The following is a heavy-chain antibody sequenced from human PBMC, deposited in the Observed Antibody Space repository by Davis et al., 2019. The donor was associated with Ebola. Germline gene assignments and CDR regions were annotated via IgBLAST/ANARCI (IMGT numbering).Heavy chain of an antibody. V-gene: IGHV5-51*01. CDR1: GYIFTNYW. CDR3: ARPRSGDGAFDT. Sequence: PGGSLRLSCKGSGYIFTNYWIAWVRQMPGKGLEWMGIMYPGDSDGTYNPSFQGQVTMSVDKSVSTAYLQWSSLKASDTAMYFCARPRSGDGAFDTWGQGTMVTVSS. J-gene: IGHJ3*02. CDR2: MYPGDSDG. D-gene: IGHD3-3*01.